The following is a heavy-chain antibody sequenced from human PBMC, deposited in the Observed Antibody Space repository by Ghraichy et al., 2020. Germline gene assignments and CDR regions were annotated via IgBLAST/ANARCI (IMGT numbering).Heavy chain of an antibody. CDR1: GFSFSSYS. CDR2: ITSSSRTI. D-gene: IGHD4-23*01. J-gene: IGHJ6*02. CDR3: ARGSRVVRFYYYDGMDV. V-gene: IGHV3-48*02. Sequence: ETLSLTCVGSGFSFSSYSMNWVRQSPGKGLEWVLYITSSSRTISYADSVKGRFTISRDNAQNSLYLHMNTLRDEDTAVYYCARGSRVVRFYYYDGMDVWGQGTTVTVSS.